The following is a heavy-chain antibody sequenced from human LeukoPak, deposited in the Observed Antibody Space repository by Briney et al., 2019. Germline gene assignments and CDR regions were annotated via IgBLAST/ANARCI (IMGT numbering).Heavy chain of an antibody. J-gene: IGHJ4*02. Sequence: PGGSLRLSCAASGFTFTKYALNWVRQAPGKGLEWVSGISGSGDTTYYADSVKGRFTVSRDNAKNTLLLQMNSLRAEDTAVYYCAGGSIAVAGTRNSLDYWGQGTLVTVSS. CDR2: ISGSGDTT. D-gene: IGHD6-19*01. CDR3: AGGSIAVAGTRNSLDY. CDR1: GFTFTKYA. V-gene: IGHV3-23*01.